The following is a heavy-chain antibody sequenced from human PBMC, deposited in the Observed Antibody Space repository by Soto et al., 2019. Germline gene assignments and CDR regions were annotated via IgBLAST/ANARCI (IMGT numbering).Heavy chain of an antibody. CDR3: ARHHPHPNFDN. V-gene: IGHV4-39*01. Sequence: QLQLQESGPGLVKPSETLSLTCTVSGGSISSSTYYWGWTRQPPAKGLEWIGSIYYSGSTYYNPSLKRRVTISVDTSKNQFSLKLSSVTAADTGVYYCARHHPHPNFDNWGQGSLVTVAS. CDR2: IYYSGST. CDR1: GGSISSSTYY. J-gene: IGHJ5*02.